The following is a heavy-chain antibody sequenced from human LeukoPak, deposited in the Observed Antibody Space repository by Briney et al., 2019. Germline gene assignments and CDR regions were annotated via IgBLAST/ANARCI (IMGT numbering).Heavy chain of an antibody. Sequence: GGSLRLSCTASGFKFDDYGMNWVRQAPGKGLEWVSSISSSSSYIYYADSVKGRFTISRDNAKNSLYLQMNSLRAEDTAVYYCARVISVAGYDYWGQGTLVTVSS. V-gene: IGHV3-21*01. CDR3: ARVISVAGYDY. J-gene: IGHJ4*02. D-gene: IGHD6-19*01. CDR1: GFKFDDYG. CDR2: ISSSSSYI.